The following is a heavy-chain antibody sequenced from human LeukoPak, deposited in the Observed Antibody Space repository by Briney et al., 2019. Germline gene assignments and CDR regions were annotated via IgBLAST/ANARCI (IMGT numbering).Heavy chain of an antibody. CDR1: GFTFSTYT. D-gene: IGHD1-26*01. V-gene: IGHV3-53*01. CDR2: LYSGGST. J-gene: IGHJ4*02. Sequence: AGGSLRLSCAASGFTFSTYTMNWVRQAPGKGLEWVSVLYSGGSTYYADSVKGRFTISRDNSKNTLYLQMNSLRAEDTAVYYCARGYSGSYTFFDYWGQGTLVTVSS. CDR3: ARGYSGSYTFFDY.